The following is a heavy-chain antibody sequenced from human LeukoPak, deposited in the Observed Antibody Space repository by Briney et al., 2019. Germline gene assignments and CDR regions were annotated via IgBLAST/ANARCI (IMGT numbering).Heavy chain of an antibody. CDR1: GFTFTNYW. CDR2: INQNGVEM. D-gene: IGHD6-13*01. Sequence: PGGFLRLSCATSGFTFTNYWMTWVRQAPGKGLEWVANINQNGVEMYYVESVKGRFTISRDSGRNSLFLQMNSLRAEDTAVYYCARDFGSAAAIYEYWGQGTLVTVSS. J-gene: IGHJ4*02. CDR3: ARDFGSAAAIYEY. V-gene: IGHV3-7*01.